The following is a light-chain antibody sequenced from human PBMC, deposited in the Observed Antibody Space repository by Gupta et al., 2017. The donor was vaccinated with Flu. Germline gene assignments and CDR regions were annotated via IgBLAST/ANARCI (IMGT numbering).Light chain of an antibody. CDR3: QSYDSSNPWV. CDR1: SGSIASNF. CDR2: EDN. Sequence: NFMLTQPHSVSESPGKTVTISCTRSSGSIASNFVQWFQQRPGSAPTSVICEDNQRPSGVPDRFSGSIDSSSNSASLTISGLKTEDEADYYCQSYDSSNPWVFGGGTKLTVL. V-gene: IGLV6-57*03. J-gene: IGLJ3*02.